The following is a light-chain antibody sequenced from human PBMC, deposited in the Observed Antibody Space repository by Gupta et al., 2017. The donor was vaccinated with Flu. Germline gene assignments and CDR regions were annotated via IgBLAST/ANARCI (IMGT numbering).Light chain of an antibody. Sequence: DIVMTQSPLSLPVTPGEPSSISCRSSQSLLHSNGYNYLDWYLQKPGQSPQLLIDLGSKRASGVPDRCSGSGSGTDFTLKISRVEAEDVGVYYCMQALQTPWTFGQGTKVEIK. CDR3: MQALQTPWT. V-gene: IGKV2-28*01. CDR2: LGS. J-gene: IGKJ1*01. CDR1: QSLLHSNGYNY.